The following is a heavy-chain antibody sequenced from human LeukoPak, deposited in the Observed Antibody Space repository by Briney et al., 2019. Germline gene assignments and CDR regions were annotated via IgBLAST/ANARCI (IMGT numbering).Heavy chain of an antibody. J-gene: IGHJ2*01. CDR3: AKDPGYYPYWYFDL. CDR1: GFTFSSYA. Sequence: PGGSLRLSCAASGFTFSSYAMTWVRQAPGKGLEWVSGISGSGGSTYYADSVKGRFIISRDNSKNTLYLQMNSLRAEDTAVYYCAKDPGYYPYWYFDLWGRGTLVTVSS. D-gene: IGHD1-26*01. V-gene: IGHV3-23*01. CDR2: ISGSGGST.